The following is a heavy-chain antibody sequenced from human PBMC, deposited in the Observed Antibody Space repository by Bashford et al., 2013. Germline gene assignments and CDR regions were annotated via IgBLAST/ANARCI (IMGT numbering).Heavy chain of an antibody. J-gene: IGHJ4*02. CDR3: ARGDFQLPSL. D-gene: IGHD2-2*01. Sequence: ESLKISCKGSGYSFTSHWIGWVRQMPGRGLEWMGIFYPGDSDTRYSPSFQGHVTISGDKSTSTAYLQWSSLKASDTAVYYCARGDFQLPSLWGQGTVVTVSS. CDR1: GYSFTSHW. V-gene: IGHV5-51*01. CDR2: FYPGDSDT.